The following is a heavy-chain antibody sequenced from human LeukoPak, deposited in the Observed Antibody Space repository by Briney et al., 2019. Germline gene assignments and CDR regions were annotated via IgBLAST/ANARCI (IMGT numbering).Heavy chain of an antibody. V-gene: IGHV5-51*01. J-gene: IGHJ4*02. CDR2: IYPGDSDT. CDR3: ARHRPCGGNSYYFDY. CDR1: GYSFTNYW. Sequence: GESLKISCKASGYSFTNYWIGWVRQMPGKGLEYMGIIYPGDSDTRYSPSFQGQVTISADKSISTTYLQWSSLRASDTAMYYCARHRPCGGNSYYFDYWGQGALVTVSS. D-gene: IGHD4-23*01.